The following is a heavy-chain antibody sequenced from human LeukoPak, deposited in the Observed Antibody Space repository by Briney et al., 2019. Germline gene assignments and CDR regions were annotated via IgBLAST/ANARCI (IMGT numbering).Heavy chain of an antibody. CDR3: AKSLFTSATGTGRAFHI. CDR1: GFTFRTYG. V-gene: IGHV3-23*01. CDR2: ISASGDVT. J-gene: IGHJ3*02. D-gene: IGHD1-1*01. Sequence: PGGSLRLSCAASGFTFRTYGMHWVRQAPGRGLEWVSAISASGDVTFYADSLRGRFTISRDNSKSTLYLQMSGLRAEDTAIFYCAKSLFTSATGTGRAFHIWGQGTRVTVSS.